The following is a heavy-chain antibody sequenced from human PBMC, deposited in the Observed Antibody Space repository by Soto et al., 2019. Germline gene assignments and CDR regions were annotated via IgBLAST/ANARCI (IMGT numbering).Heavy chain of an antibody. D-gene: IGHD2-2*01. Sequence: EVQLLDSGGGWVQPGGSLRLSCVASGFVFSDYAMSWVRQAPGKGLAWVSAISAGGSDTYYADSVNGRFTVSRVNSESTLYLQMNPLIAEDTAIYYGASVLIWCGSSSWYTAGFDSWGQGTLVTVSS. J-gene: IGHJ4*02. CDR2: ISAGGSDT. CDR3: ASVLIWCGSSSWYTAGFDS. CDR1: GFVFSDYA. V-gene: IGHV3-23*01.